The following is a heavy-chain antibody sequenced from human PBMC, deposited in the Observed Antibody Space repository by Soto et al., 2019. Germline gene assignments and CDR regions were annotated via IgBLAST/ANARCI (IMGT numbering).Heavy chain of an antibody. CDR3: ARESKKGPDF. CDR1: GYSFSSYT. CDR2: IRAYNGNT. J-gene: IGHJ4*02. Sequence: QVQLVQSGGEVKKPGASVTVSCKASGYSFSSYTINWVRQAPGQGLEWLGWIRAYNGNTKYVEKLQGRVTMTTDTSTSTAYMELRNLRSDDTAVYYCARESKKGPDFWGPRTLVTVSS. V-gene: IGHV1-18*04.